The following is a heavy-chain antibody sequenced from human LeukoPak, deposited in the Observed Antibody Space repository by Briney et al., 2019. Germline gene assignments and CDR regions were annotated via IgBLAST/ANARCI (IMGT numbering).Heavy chain of an antibody. Sequence: SKTLSLTCLVSGEPISSYYWSWIRQAPGRGPEYIGNVYYNGNTNYNPSLKSRVAVSVDASKNQFSLKVDSVTTADTAVYYCARGDYDFWSGNWRFDTWGQGTLVTVSS. CDR1: GEPISSYY. D-gene: IGHD3-3*01. CDR2: VYYNGNT. CDR3: ARGDYDFWSGNWRFDT. J-gene: IGHJ4*02. V-gene: IGHV4-59*01.